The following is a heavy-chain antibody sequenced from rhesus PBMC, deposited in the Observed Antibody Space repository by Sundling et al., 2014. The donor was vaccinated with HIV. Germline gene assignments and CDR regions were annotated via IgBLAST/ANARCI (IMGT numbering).Heavy chain of an antibody. CDR3: ARTGPWTDYYSFDY. V-gene: IGHV4-169*01. CDR2: IHGTGGST. D-gene: IGHD3-3*01. Sequence: QLQLQESGPGLVRPSETLSVTCAVSGGSISSSYWSWIRQAPGKGLEWIGYIHGTGGSTNYNPSLKSRVTLSVDTSKNLLSLKLSSVTAADTAVYYCARTGPWTDYYSFDYWGQGVLVPSPQ. CDR1: GGSISSSY. J-gene: IGHJ4*01.